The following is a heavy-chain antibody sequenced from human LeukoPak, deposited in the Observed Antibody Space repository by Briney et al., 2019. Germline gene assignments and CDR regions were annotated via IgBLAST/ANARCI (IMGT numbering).Heavy chain of an antibody. CDR2: ISDSGDST. CDR3: AKEFRVLGSGSHPYYFDY. D-gene: IGHD6-25*01. CDR1: GFTFSIYG. J-gene: IGHJ4*02. Sequence: GGSLRLSCAVSGFTFSIYGMSWVRQAPGKGLEWVSAISDSGDSTYYADSVKGRFTISRDNSKNTLYLQMNSLRAEDTAVYYCAKEFRVLGSGSHPYYFDYWGQGTLVTVSS. V-gene: IGHV3-23*01.